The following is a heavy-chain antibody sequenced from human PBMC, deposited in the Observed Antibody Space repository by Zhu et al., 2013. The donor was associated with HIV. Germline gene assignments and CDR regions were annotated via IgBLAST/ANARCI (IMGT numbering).Heavy chain of an antibody. J-gene: IGHJ6*02. D-gene: IGHD2-2*02. V-gene: IGHV1-69*12. Sequence: QVQLVQSGAEVKKPGSSVKVSCKASGGNFRSHGISWVRQAPGQGLEWMGGVIPIFGTTNYAQKFQGRVTITADDSMSTAYMELSSLRSDDTAVYYCARGTLRDSLGLPVVPAAIHGDFYYDMDVWGQGTTVTVSS. CDR3: ARGTLRDSLGLPVVPAAIHGDFYYDMDV. CDR2: VIPIFGTT. CDR1: GGNFRSHG.